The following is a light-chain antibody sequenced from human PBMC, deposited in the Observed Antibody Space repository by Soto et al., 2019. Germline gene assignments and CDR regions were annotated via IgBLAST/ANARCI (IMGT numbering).Light chain of an antibody. V-gene: IGKV3-15*01. J-gene: IGKJ1*01. Sequence: EIVMTQSPATLSVSPGERGTLSCRASQSVSSNLAWYQQKPGQAPRLLIYGASTRATGIPARFSGSGSGTEFTLTISSLQSEAFAVYYCQQYNNWPRTFGQGTKVEIK. CDR2: GAS. CDR1: QSVSSN. CDR3: QQYNNWPRT.